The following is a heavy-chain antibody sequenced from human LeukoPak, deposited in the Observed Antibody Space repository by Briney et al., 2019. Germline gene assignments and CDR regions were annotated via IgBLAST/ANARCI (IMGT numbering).Heavy chain of an antibody. CDR1: GYSISSGYY. V-gene: IGHV4-38-2*02. J-gene: IGHJ4*02. D-gene: IGHD5-12*01. CDR3: ARLNVDIVATTFDY. CDR2: IYHSGST. Sequence: SGTLSLTCTVSGYSISSGYYWGWIRQPPGKGLEWIGSIYHSGSTYYNPSLKSRVTISVDTSKNQFSLKLSSVTAADTAVYYCARLNVDIVATTFDYWGQGTLVTVSS.